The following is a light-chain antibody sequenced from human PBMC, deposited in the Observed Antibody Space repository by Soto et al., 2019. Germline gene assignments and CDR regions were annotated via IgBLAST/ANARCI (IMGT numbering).Light chain of an antibody. V-gene: IGKV1-39*01. CDR2: GAS. CDR3: QQSYTTPST. Sequence: DIQMTQSPSSLSASVGDRVAITCRASQRISTYLNWYQQKPGKAPKPLIYGASSLQSGVPSRFSGSGSGTDFTLTISSLQPEDFATYYCQQSYTTPSTFGPGTKVDI. J-gene: IGKJ3*01. CDR1: QRISTY.